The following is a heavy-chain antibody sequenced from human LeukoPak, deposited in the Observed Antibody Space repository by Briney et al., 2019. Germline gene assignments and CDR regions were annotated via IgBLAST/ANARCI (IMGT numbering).Heavy chain of an antibody. CDR3: ARGRGVPAVIWEDYCYYMDV. J-gene: IGHJ6*03. D-gene: IGHD2-2*02. V-gene: IGHV1-69*05. CDR1: GGTFSSYA. Sequence: SVKVSCKASGGTFSSYAISWVRQAPGQGLEWMGGIIPIFGTANYAQKFQGRVTITTDESTSTAYMELSGLRSEDTAVYYCARGRGVPAVIWEDYCYYMDVWGKGTTVTVSS. CDR2: IIPIFGTA.